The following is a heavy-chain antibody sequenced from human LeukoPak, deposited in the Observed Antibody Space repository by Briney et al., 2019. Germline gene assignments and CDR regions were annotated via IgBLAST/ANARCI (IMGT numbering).Heavy chain of an antibody. CDR3: ARDGYSSGWYYYYYYYMDV. Sequence: ASVKVSCKASGYTFTSYYMHWVRQAPGQGLEWMGIINPSGGSTSYAQKFQGRVTMTRDMSTSTVYMELSSLRSEDTAVYSCARDGYSSGWYYYYYYYMDVWGKGTTVTVSS. CDR2: INPSGGST. J-gene: IGHJ6*03. V-gene: IGHV1-46*01. CDR1: GYTFTSYY. D-gene: IGHD6-19*01.